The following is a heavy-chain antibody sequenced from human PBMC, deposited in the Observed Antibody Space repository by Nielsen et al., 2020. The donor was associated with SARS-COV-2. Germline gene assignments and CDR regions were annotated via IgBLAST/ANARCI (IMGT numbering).Heavy chain of an antibody. Sequence: GSLKISCKGSGYSFTSHWITWVRQMPGKGLEWMGRIDPSDSYVDYSPSFQGHVAISADKSISTAYLQWSNLKASDTAMYYCARYASEYYYYYYMDVWGTGTTVTVPS. CDR1: GYSFTSHW. CDR3: ARYASEYYYYYYMDV. J-gene: IGHJ6*03. V-gene: IGHV5-10-1*01. CDR2: IDPSDSYV. D-gene: IGHD2-2*01.